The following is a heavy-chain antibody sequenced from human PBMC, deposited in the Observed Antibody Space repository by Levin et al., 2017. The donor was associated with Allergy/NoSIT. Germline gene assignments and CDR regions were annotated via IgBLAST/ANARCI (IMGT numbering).Heavy chain of an antibody. CDR3: ARDRYGSGSYHYYYGMDV. Sequence: PSETLSLTCTVSGGSINSHYWNWIRQPAGKGLEWIGRIYISGSPNYNPSLKSRVTMSVDTSRDQLSLKLSSVTAADTAVYYCARDRYGSGSYHYYYGMDVWGQGTTVTVSS. D-gene: IGHD3-10*01. V-gene: IGHV4-4*07. CDR2: IYISGSP. J-gene: IGHJ6*02. CDR1: GGSINSHY.